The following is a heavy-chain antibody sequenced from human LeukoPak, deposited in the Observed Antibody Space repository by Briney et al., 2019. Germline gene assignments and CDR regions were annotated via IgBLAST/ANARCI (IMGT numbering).Heavy chain of an antibody. CDR2: IYKSGST. Sequence: SETLSLTCTVSGGSIGWDYWSWIRQSAGKGLEWIGRIYKSGSTNYNPSFRSRVTMSVDTSKNQFSLNVASVTAADAAVYYCAREEYFQDSNGYSYYFHSWGQGSLVTVSS. V-gene: IGHV4-4*07. CDR1: GGSIGWDY. CDR3: AREEYFQDSNGYSYYFHS. J-gene: IGHJ4*02. D-gene: IGHD3-22*01.